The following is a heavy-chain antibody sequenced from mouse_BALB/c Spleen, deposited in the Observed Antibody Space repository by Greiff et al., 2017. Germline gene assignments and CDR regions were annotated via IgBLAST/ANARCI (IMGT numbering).Heavy chain of an antibody. CDR2: IYPGNSDT. CDR3: TRTGTTMITTLDY. V-gene: IGHV1-5*01. Sequence: EVQLQESGTVLARPGASVKMSCKASGYTFTSYWMHWVKQRPGQGLEWIGAIYPGNSDTSYNQKFKGKAKLTAGTSTSTAYMELSSLTNEDSAVYYCTRTGTTMITTLDYWGQGTTLTVSS. J-gene: IGHJ2*01. CDR1: GYTFTSYW. D-gene: IGHD2-4*01.